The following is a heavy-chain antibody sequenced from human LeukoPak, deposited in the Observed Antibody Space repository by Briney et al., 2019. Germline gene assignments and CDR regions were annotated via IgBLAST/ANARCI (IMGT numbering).Heavy chain of an antibody. D-gene: IGHD5-18*01. CDR2: INHSGST. CDR1: GGSFSGYY. CDR3: ARGGGYSYGFVRH. J-gene: IGHJ4*02. Sequence: SETLSLTCAVYGGSFSGYYWSWIRQPPGKGLKWIGEINHSGSTNYNPYLKSEVSISVDTSKNQFTLKLSSVTAADTAVYYCARGGGYSYGFVRHWGQGTLVTVSS. V-gene: IGHV4-34*01.